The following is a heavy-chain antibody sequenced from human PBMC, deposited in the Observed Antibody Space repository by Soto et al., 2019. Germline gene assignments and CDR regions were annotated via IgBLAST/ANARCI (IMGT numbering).Heavy chain of an antibody. CDR3: ATTLAMDILTGYYFDY. CDR1: GGSISSGGYY. CDR2: IYYSGST. J-gene: IGHJ4*02. V-gene: IGHV4-31*03. D-gene: IGHD3-9*01. Sequence: SETLSLTCTVSGGSISSGGYYWSWIRQHPGKGLEWIGYIYYSGSTYYNPSLKSRVTISVDTSKNQFSLKLSSVTAADTAVYYCATTLAMDILTGYYFDYWGQGTLVTVSS.